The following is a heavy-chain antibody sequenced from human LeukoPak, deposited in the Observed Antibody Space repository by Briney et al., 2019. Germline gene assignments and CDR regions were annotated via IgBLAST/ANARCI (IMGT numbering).Heavy chain of an antibody. CDR3: AREVILWSTGWFDP. CDR2: IIPIFGTA. D-gene: IGHD3-10*01. Sequence: SVKVSCKASGGTFSSYAISWVRQAPGQGLEWMGRIIPIFGTANYAQKFQGRVTITTDESTSTAYMELSSLGSEDTAVYYCAREVILWSTGWFDPWGQGTLVTLSS. J-gene: IGHJ5*02. CDR1: GGTFSSYA. V-gene: IGHV1-69*05.